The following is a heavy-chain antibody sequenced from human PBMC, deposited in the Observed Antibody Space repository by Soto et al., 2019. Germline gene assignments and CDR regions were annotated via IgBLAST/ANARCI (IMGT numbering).Heavy chain of an antibody. D-gene: IGHD6-6*01. Sequence: VQLLESGGGFVQPGGSLRLSCVASGFTLSNYGMTCVRQAPGKGLAWVSGIAGSGGGTRYSDSLKGRFPLTRDNSTNTVYLQLNSLRAADTAVDHGTKNLWQGGWQPVEWGQGTRVNVS. CDR3: TKNLWQGGWQPVE. CDR2: IAGSGGGT. CDR1: GFTLSNYG. V-gene: IGHV3-23*01. J-gene: IGHJ4*02.